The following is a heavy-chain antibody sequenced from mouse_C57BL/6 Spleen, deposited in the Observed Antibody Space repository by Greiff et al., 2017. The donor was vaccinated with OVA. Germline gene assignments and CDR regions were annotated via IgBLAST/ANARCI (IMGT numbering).Heavy chain of an antibody. D-gene: IGHD2-3*01. Sequence: DVMLVESGGGLVQPGGSMKLSCVASGFTFSNYWMNWVRQSPEKGLEWVAQIRLKSDNYATHYAESVKGRFTISRDDSKSSVYLQMNNLRAEDTGIYYCTRWLLYAMDYWGQGTSVTVSS. V-gene: IGHV6-3*01. CDR2: IRLKSDNYAT. CDR3: TRWLLYAMDY. CDR1: GFTFSNYW. J-gene: IGHJ4*01.